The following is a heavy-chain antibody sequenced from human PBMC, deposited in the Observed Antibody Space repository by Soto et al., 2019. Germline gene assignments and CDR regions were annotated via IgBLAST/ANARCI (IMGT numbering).Heavy chain of an antibody. J-gene: IGHJ4*02. CDR1: GYTFTSYA. V-gene: IGHV1-3*01. D-gene: IGHD3-3*01. CDR2: INAVNGNT. Sequence: QVQLVQSGAEVKKPGASVKVSCKASGYTFTSYAMHWVRQAPGQRLEWMGWINAVNGNTKYAQKFQGRVTITKDTSASTDYMELSSLRSDDMAVYYCARSTIFGVVTPDYLGQGTLVTVSS. CDR3: ARSTIFGVVTPDY.